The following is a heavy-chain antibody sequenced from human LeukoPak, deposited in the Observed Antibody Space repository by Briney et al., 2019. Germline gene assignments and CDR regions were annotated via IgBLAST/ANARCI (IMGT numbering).Heavy chain of an antibody. V-gene: IGHV3-30*18. Sequence: GGSPRLSCEASGLTFNNYAMHWVRQAPGKGLEWVAVISYDGSNKYYADSVKGRFTISRDNSKNTLYLQMNSLRAEDTAVYYCAKRPAYGDYGMDYFDYWGQGTLVTVSS. CDR1: GLTFNNYA. CDR3: AKRPAYGDYGMDYFDY. D-gene: IGHD4-17*01. CDR2: ISYDGSNK. J-gene: IGHJ4*02.